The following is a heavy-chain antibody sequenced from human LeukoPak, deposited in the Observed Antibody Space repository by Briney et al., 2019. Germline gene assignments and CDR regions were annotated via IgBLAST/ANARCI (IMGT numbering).Heavy chain of an antibody. CDR1: GFAFDEYA. D-gene: IGHD2-21*01. V-gene: IGHV3-9*01. Sequence: SLGPPRAASGFAFDEYAMHWVRQAPGKGLEWVSGISRNSINIGYADSVKGRFTISRDNAKTSLYLQMNSLRTEDTALYYCADSVFVGPSSWGQGALVIVSS. CDR2: ISRNSINI. CDR3: ADSVFVGPSS. J-gene: IGHJ4*02.